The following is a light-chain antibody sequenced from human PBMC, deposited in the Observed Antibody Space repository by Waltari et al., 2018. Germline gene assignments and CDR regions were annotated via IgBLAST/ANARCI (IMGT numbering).Light chain of an antibody. CDR2: KVS. CDR1: SNLSRSYGKPY. Sequence: NQVSLTIPVNLGKPASIFCKSRSNLSRSYGKPYLQWFQQRTGPSPRRLIYKVSTRESGVPDRFSGSGSGTDFTLKISRVEAEDVGVYYCMQGTHWPYTFGQGTKLDIK. V-gene: IGKV2-30*02. J-gene: IGKJ2*01. CDR3: MQGTHWPYT.